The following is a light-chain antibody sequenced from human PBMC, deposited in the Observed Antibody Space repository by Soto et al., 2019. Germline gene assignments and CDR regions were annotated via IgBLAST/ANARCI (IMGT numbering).Light chain of an antibody. V-gene: IGLV1-40*01. CDR1: SSNIGAGYD. J-gene: IGLJ2*01. Sequence: QSVLTQPPSVSGAPGQRITISCTGSSSNIGAGYDVHWYQQIPGTVPRLLIYANNNRPSGVPDRFSGSKSGSSASLAITGLQADDEADYYCQSYDISLSGVLFGGGTKVTVL. CDR3: QSYDISLSGVL. CDR2: ANN.